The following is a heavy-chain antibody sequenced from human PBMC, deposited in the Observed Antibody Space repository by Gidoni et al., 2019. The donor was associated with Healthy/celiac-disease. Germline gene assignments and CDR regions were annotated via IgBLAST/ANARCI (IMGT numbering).Heavy chain of an antibody. CDR1: GGSIRRRRYY. V-gene: IGHV4-39*01. D-gene: IGHD3-10*01. J-gene: IGHJ4*02. CDR3: ARHRGFGESRRGYFDY. CDR2: IYYSGST. Sequence: QLQLHETGPGLVKPSATLSLTCPVSGGSIRRRRYYWGWSRQPPGKGLEWIGSIYYSGSTYYNPSLKSRVTISVDTSKNQFSLKLSSVTAADTAVYYCARHRGFGESRRGYFDYWGQGTLVTVSS.